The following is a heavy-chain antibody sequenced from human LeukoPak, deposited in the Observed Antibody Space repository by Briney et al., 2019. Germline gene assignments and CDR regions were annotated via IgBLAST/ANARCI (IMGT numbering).Heavy chain of an antibody. CDR3: ARSPAMVTGIDY. D-gene: IGHD5-18*01. J-gene: IGHJ4*02. V-gene: IGHV3-30*04. Sequence: GGSLRLSCAASGFTFSSYAIHWVRQAPGKGLEWVALISYDGSNKYYADSVKGRFTISRDNSKNTLYLQMNSLRAEDTAVYYCARSPAMVTGIDYWGQGTLVTVSS. CDR2: ISYDGSNK. CDR1: GFTFSSYA.